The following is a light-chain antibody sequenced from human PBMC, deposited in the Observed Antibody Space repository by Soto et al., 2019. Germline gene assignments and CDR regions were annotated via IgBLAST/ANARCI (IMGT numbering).Light chain of an antibody. CDR1: QSVSSA. Sequence: ETVMTQSPATLSVSAGERATLSCRASQSVSSALAWYQQKPGQAPRLLIYGAYTRATGIPARFSGSGSGTDFTLTISSLQSEDFAVYYCQHYNYWPPKTFGQGTKVDI. CDR2: GAY. CDR3: QHYNYWPPKT. J-gene: IGKJ1*01. V-gene: IGKV3-15*01.